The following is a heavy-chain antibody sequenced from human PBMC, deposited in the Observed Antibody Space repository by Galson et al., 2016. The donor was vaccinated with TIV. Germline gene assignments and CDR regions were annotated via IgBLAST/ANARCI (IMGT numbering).Heavy chain of an antibody. CDR2: TYYRSTWYN. Sequence: CAISGDSVSSTSAAWNWIRQSPSRGLEWLGRTYYRSTWYNDYAASRKRRITINPDTSKNQFSLQLTSVTPEDAAVYYCARGAPSVFGVIMTLDYWGQGTLVTVSS. CDR1: GDSVSSTSAA. CDR3: ARGAPSVFGVIMTLDY. D-gene: IGHD3-3*01. V-gene: IGHV6-1*01. J-gene: IGHJ4*02.